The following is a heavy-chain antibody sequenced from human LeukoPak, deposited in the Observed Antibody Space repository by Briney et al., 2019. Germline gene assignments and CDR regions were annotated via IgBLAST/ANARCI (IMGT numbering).Heavy chain of an antibody. V-gene: IGHV1-69*04. J-gene: IGHJ4*02. D-gene: IGHD3-22*01. CDR2: IIPILGIA. Sequence: ASVKVSCKASGGTFSSYTISWVRQAPGQGLEWMGRIIPILGIANYAQKFQGRVTITADKSTSTAYMELSSLRSEDTAVYYCARERVMIVGGGSFDYWGQGTLVTVSS. CDR1: GGTFSSYT. CDR3: ARERVMIVGGGSFDY.